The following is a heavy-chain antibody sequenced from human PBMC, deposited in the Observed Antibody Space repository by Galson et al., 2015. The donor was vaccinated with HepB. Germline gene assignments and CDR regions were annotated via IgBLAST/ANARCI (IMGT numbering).Heavy chain of an antibody. D-gene: IGHD3-22*01. V-gene: IGHV3-30-3*01. CDR1: GFTFSRYA. Sequence: SLRLSCAASGFTFSRYAMHWVRQAPGKGLEWVAVISYDGSNTYYADSVKGRFTISRDNSKNTLYLQMNSLRPEDTAEYYCARVYYDSSGYCCGYFDYWGQGTQVTVSS. CDR2: ISYDGSNT. CDR3: ARVYYDSSGYCCGYFDY. J-gene: IGHJ4*02.